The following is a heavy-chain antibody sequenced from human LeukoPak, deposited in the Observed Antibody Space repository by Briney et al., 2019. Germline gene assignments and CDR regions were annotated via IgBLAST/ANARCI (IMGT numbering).Heavy chain of an antibody. CDR3: ARFNSGSYQHYFDY. J-gene: IGHJ4*02. D-gene: IGHD1-26*01. Sequence: SETLSFTCTVSGGSISSSSYYWGWIRQPPGKGLEWIGSIYYSGSTYYNPSLKSRVTISVDTSKNQFSLKLSSVTAADTAVYYCARFNSGSYQHYFDYWGQGTLVTVSS. CDR2: IYYSGST. CDR1: GGSISSSSYY. V-gene: IGHV4-39*07.